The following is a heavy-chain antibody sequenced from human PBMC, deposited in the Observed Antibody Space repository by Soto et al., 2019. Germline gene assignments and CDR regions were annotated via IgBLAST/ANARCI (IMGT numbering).Heavy chain of an antibody. J-gene: IGHJ4*02. V-gene: IGHV3-48*03. CDR1: GFTFSDYE. CDR3: AREGRDGYHDFDS. D-gene: IGHD5-12*01. CDR2: ISRSGDNS. Sequence: EVQLVESGGGLAQPGGSLRVSCAASGFTFSDYEMNWVRQAPGKGLEWVSFISRSGDNSYYSDSVGGRFTISRDNAKTSLFLQMNSLRPEDTAVYFCAREGRDGYHDFDSWGQGTLVTVSS.